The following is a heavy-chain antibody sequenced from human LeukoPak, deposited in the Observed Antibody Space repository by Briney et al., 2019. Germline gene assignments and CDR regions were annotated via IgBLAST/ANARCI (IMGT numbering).Heavy chain of an antibody. Sequence: GGSLRLSCAVSGFNFSTYNMNWARQAPGKGLEWVSYISTSSRTIYYAASVKVRFTISRDNAKNSLYLQMNSLRAEDTAVYYCARDGYDFWSDYPTTLDYWGQGTLVTVSS. J-gene: IGHJ4*02. V-gene: IGHV3-48*01. CDR1: GFNFSTYN. CDR3: ARDGYDFWSDYPTTLDY. CDR2: ISTSSRTI. D-gene: IGHD3-3*01.